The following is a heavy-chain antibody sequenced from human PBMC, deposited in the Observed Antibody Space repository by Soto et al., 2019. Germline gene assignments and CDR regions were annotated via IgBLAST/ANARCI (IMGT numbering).Heavy chain of an antibody. Sequence: PGGSLRLSCATSGLNFNGYTMSWVRQAPEQGLEWVSGIAETGSSTYYADSVKGRFTISRDNSENTLYLQMNNLRAEDTAIYYCAKPVDGSGSPDYWGQGTLVTVSS. V-gene: IGHV3-23*01. CDR2: IAETGSST. D-gene: IGHD3-10*01. CDR1: GLNFNGYT. CDR3: AKPVDGSGSPDY. J-gene: IGHJ4*02.